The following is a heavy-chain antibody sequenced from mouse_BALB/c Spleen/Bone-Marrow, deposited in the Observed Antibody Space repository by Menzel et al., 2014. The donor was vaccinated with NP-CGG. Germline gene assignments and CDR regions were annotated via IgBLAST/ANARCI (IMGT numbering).Heavy chain of an antibody. D-gene: IGHD2-3*01. Sequence: EVHLVGSGGGLVQPGGSRKLSCAASGFTFSSYAMSWVRQSPEKRLEWVAEISSGGSYTYYPDSVRGRFTISRDNAKNTLYLQMSSLKSEDTAMYYCARRDGGPIDYMGQGTSVTVPS. CDR1: GFTFSSYA. V-gene: IGHV5-6*01. CDR2: ISSGGSYT. J-gene: IGHJ4*01. CDR3: ARRDGGPIDY.